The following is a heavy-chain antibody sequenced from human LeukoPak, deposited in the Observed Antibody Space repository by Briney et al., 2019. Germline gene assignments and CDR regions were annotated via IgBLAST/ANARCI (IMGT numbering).Heavy chain of an antibody. D-gene: IGHD3-3*01. Sequence: ASVKVSCKASGYTFTSYGISWVRQAPGQGLEWMGWISAYNGNTNYAQKLQGRVTMTTDTSTSIAYMELRSLRSDDTAVYYCARDHYDFWSGYYPEYYYYGMDVWGQGTTVTVSS. CDR2: ISAYNGNT. CDR1: GYTFTSYG. CDR3: ARDHYDFWSGYYPEYYYYGMDV. V-gene: IGHV1-18*01. J-gene: IGHJ6*02.